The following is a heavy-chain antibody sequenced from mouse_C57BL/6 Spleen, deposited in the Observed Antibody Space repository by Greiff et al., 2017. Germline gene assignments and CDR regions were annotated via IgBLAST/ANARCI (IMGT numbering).Heavy chain of an antibody. J-gene: IGHJ2*01. CDR2: INYDGSST. D-gene: IGHD2-3*01. V-gene: IGHV5-16*01. CDR1: GFTFSDYY. Sequence: EVKLVESEGGLVQPGSSMKLSCTASGFTFSDYYMAWVRQVPEKGLEWVANINYDGSSTYYLDSLKSRFIISRDNAKNILYLQMSSLKSEDTATYYCARDHDGYYPLWGQGTTLTVSS. CDR3: ARDHDGYYPL.